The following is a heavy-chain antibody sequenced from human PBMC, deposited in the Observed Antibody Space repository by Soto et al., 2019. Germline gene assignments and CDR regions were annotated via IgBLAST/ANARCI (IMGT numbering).Heavy chain of an antibody. D-gene: IGHD4-17*01. CDR1: GYTFTSYG. CDR2: ISAYNGNT. CDR3: ARVLYGDYASLLY. Sequence: ASVKVSCKASGYTFTSYGISWVRQAPGQGLEWMGWISAYNGNTNYAQKLQGRVTMTTDTSTSTVYMELRSLRSDDTAVYYCARVLYGDYASLLYWGQGTLVTVSS. J-gene: IGHJ4*02. V-gene: IGHV1-18*01.